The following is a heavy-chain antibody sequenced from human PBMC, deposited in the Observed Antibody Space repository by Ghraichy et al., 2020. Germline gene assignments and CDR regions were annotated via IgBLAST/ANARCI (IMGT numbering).Heavy chain of an antibody. CDR3: AKDSPYYGSGKNWFDP. CDR1: GFTFSNYA. CDR2: ISTGGDIT. J-gene: IGHJ5*02. V-gene: IGHV3-23*01. D-gene: IGHD3-10*01. Sequence: LSLTCAASGFTFSNYAMSWVRQAPGEGLEWVSAISTGGDITYYADSVKGRFTVFRDNSKNTLYLEMNSLRAEDTAVYYCAKDSPYYGSGKNWFDPWGQGTLVTVSS.